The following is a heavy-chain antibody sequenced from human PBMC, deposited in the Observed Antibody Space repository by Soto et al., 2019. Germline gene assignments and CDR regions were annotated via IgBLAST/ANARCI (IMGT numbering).Heavy chain of an antibody. Sequence: SETLSLTCAVYGGSLTGYYWSWVRQPPGKGLEWIGEITRGGITNYSPSLKSRVTISVDTSKNQFSLNLSSVTAADTAVYYCARGLFSSAWYRYDHFDYWGQGALVTVSS. CDR1: GGSLTGYY. J-gene: IGHJ4*02. CDR3: ARGLFSSAWYRYDHFDY. D-gene: IGHD6-13*01. CDR2: ITRGGIT. V-gene: IGHV4-34*01.